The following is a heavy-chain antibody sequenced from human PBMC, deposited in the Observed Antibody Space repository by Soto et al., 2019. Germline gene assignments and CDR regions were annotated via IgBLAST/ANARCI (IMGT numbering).Heavy chain of an antibody. Sequence: SETLSLTCTVSGGSISRSSYCWGWIRQPPGKGLEWIGSIYYSGSTYYNPSLKSRVTISVDTSKNQFSLKLSSVTAADTAVYYCARFRELAQASFEYWGQGTLVTVSS. CDR2: IYYSGST. J-gene: IGHJ4*02. CDR3: ARFRELAQASFEY. D-gene: IGHD1-26*01. CDR1: GGSISRSSYC. V-gene: IGHV4-39*01.